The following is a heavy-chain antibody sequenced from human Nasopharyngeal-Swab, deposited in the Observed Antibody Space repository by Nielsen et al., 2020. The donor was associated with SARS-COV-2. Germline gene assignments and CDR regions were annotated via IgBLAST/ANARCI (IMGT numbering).Heavy chain of an antibody. J-gene: IGHJ4*02. Sequence: SETLSLTCAVYGGSFSGYYWSWIRQPPGKGLEWIGEINHSGSTNYNPSLKSRVTISVDTSKNQFSLKLSSVTAADTAVYYCARAIFQDDSSWVDYWGQGTLVTVSS. CDR3: ARAIFQDDSSWVDY. V-gene: IGHV4-34*01. CDR1: GGSFSGYY. D-gene: IGHD3-22*01. CDR2: INHSGST.